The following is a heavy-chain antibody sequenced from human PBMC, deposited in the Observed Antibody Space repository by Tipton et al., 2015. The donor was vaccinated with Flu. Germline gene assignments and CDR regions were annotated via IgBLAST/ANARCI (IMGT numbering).Heavy chain of an antibody. Sequence: TLSLTCTVSGGSISSYYWSWIRQPAGKGLEWIGRIYTSGRTNHNPSLKSRVTMSVDTSKNQFSLKLSSVTAADTAVYYCARDLRVGATFRAFDIWGQGTMVTVSS. CDR1: GGSISSYY. J-gene: IGHJ3*02. CDR3: ARDLRVGATFRAFDI. CDR2: IYTSGRT. V-gene: IGHV4-4*07. D-gene: IGHD1-26*01.